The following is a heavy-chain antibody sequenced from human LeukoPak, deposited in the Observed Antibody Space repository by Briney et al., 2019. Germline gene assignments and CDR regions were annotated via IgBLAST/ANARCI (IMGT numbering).Heavy chain of an antibody. CDR3: ARSADSSGYFREITLYYFDY. J-gene: IGHJ4*02. Sequence: GGSLRLSCAASGLTFRNFWMCWVRQAPGKGLEWVSYISNSGSTIYYADSVKGRFTISRDNAKNSLYLQMNSLRAEDTAVYYCARSADSSGYFREITLYYFDYWGQGTLVTVSS. D-gene: IGHD3-22*01. V-gene: IGHV3-11*01. CDR2: ISNSGSTI. CDR1: GLTFRNFW.